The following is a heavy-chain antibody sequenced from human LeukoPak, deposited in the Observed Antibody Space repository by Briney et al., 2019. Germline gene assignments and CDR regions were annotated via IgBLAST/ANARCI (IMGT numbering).Heavy chain of an antibody. CDR1: GFTFSSYS. D-gene: IGHD3-10*01. V-gene: IGHV3-23*01. CDR3: ARTWFGDLEIRFDP. Sequence: GGSLRLSCAASGFTFSSYSMTWVRQATGKGLEWLSLIGATGDITYYADSVKGRFTISRDNSKNTVYLQMDGLRAGDTAVYYCARTWFGDLEIRFDPWGQGTLVTVSS. J-gene: IGHJ5*02. CDR2: IGATGDIT.